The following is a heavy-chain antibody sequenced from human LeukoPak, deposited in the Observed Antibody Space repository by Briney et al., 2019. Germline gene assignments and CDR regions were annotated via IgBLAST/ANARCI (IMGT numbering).Heavy chain of an antibody. CDR1: GFTFSSYS. J-gene: IGHJ5*02. V-gene: IGHV3-48*01. CDR2: ISSSSSTI. CDR3: ARDQWIQLPNWFDP. Sequence: GGSLRLSCAASGFTFSSYSMNWVRQAPGKGLEWVSYISSSSSTIYYADSVKGRFTISRDNAKNSLYLQMNSLRAEDTAVYYCARDQWIQLPNWFDPWGQGTLVTVSS. D-gene: IGHD5-18*01.